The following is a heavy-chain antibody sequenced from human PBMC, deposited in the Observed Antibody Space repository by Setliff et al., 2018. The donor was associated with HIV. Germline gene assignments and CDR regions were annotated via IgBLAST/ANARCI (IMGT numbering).Heavy chain of an antibody. V-gene: IGHV4-59*11. CDR2: IYYSGSTKYNPSLKSNT. CDR3: ARGYPGIAVADLTYYYYYYMDV. CDR1: GGSISSHY. J-gene: IGHJ6*03. Sequence: SETLSLTCAVSGGSISSHYWSWIRQPPGKGLEWIGYIYYSGSTKYNPSLKSNTNYNPFLKSRVSISVDTSKNQFSLKLSSVTAADTAVYYCARGYPGIAVADLTYYYYYYMDVWGKGTTVTVSS. D-gene: IGHD6-19*01.